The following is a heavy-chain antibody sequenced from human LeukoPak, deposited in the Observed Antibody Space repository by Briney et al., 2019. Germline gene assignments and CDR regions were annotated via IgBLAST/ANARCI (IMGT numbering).Heavy chain of an antibody. CDR2: IGSSGTTM. CDR1: GFTFSSYT. D-gene: IGHD3-3*01. CDR3: ATGGIRFLGQGY. Sequence: PGGSLRLSCTVSGFTFSSYTMNWVRQAPGKGLEWVSSIGSSGTTMYYADSVKGRFTISRDNAKTSVFLQMNNLRAEETAVYYCATGGIRFLGQGYWGQGSLVTVSS. J-gene: IGHJ4*02. V-gene: IGHV3-48*01.